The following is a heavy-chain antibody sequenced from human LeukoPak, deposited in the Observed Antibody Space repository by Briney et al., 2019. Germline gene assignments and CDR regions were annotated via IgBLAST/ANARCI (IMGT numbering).Heavy chain of an antibody. J-gene: IGHJ4*02. V-gene: IGHV4-59*01. D-gene: IGHD2/OR15-2a*01. CDR1: GGSISSYY. CDR3: ARSIPWLDY. CDR2: IYYSGST. Sequence: SETLSLTCTVSGGSISSYYRSWIRQPPGKGLEWIGYIYYSGSTNYNPSLKSRVTISVDTSKNQFSLELSSVTAADTAVYYCARSIPWLDYWGQGTLVTVSS.